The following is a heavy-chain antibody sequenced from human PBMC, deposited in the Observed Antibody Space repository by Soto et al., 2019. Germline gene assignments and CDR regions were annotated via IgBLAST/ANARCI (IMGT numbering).Heavy chain of an antibody. Sequence: GGSLRLSXAASGFTFSSYGMHWVRQAPGKGLEWVAVISYDGSNKYYADSVKGRFTISRDNSKNTLYLQMNSLRAEDTAVYYCAKAPETYYYDSSGYYLGDYWGQGTLVTVSS. J-gene: IGHJ4*02. V-gene: IGHV3-30*18. D-gene: IGHD3-22*01. CDR2: ISYDGSNK. CDR1: GFTFSSYG. CDR3: AKAPETYYYDSSGYYLGDY.